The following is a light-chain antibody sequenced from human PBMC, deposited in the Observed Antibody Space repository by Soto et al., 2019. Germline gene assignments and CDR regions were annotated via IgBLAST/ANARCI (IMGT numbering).Light chain of an antibody. V-gene: IGLV1-44*01. Sequence: QSVLTQSPSASGTPGQRVTISCSGSRSNIGSNRINWYQQLPRTAPKLLIHSNNQRPSGVPDRFSGSKSGTSASLAISGLQSEDEADYYCAAWDDSLNGWVFGGGTKLTVL. J-gene: IGLJ3*02. CDR1: RSNIGSNR. CDR2: SNN. CDR3: AAWDDSLNGWV.